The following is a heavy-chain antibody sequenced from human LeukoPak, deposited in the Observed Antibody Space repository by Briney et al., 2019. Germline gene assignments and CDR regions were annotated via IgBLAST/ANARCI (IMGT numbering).Heavy chain of an antibody. CDR2: TYTSGST. Sequence: SETLSLTCTVSGGSISSYYWSWIRQPAGKGLEWIGRTYTSGSTNYNPSLKSRVTMSVDTSKNQFSLKLSSVTAADTAVYYCARDLGSGVYYYYYYMDVWGKGTTVTVSS. J-gene: IGHJ6*03. D-gene: IGHD3-10*01. V-gene: IGHV4-4*07. CDR1: GGSISSYY. CDR3: ARDLGSGVYYYYYYMDV.